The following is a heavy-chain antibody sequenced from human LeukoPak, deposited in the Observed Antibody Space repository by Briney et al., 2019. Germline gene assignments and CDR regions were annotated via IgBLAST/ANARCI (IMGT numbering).Heavy chain of an antibody. Sequence: PSETLSLTCAVYGGSFSGYYWSWIRQPPGKGLEWIGEINHSGSTNYNPSLKSRVTISVDTSKNQFSLKLSSVTAADTAVYYCARAAAGFVWWAPPYDYWGQGTLVTVSS. CDR3: ARAAAGFVWWAPPYDY. J-gene: IGHJ4*02. D-gene: IGHD6-13*01. CDR1: GGSFSGYY. CDR2: INHSGST. V-gene: IGHV4-34*01.